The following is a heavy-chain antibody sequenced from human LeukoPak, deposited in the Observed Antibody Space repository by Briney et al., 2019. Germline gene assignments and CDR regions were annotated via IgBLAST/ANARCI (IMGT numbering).Heavy chain of an antibody. V-gene: IGHV1-46*01. CDR1: GYTFTSYG. D-gene: IGHD5-12*01. CDR2: INPSGGST. J-gene: IGHJ4*02. CDR3: ARISGYDRSGDY. Sequence: ASVKVSCKASGYTFTSYGISWVRQAPGQGLEWMGIINPSGGSTSYAQKFQGRVTMTRDTSTSTVYMELSSLRSEDTAVYYCARISGYDRSGDYWGQGTLVTVSS.